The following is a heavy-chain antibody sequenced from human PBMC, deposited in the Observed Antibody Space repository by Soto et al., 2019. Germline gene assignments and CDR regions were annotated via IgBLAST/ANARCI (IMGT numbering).Heavy chain of an antibody. CDR3: ARENYRYGSGSYYRGYFDY. CDR2: IYYSGST. CDR1: GGSISSGDYY. J-gene: IGHJ4*02. Sequence: SETLSLTCTVSGGSISSGDYYWSWIRQPPGKGLEWIGYIYYSGSTYYNPSLKSRVTISVDTSKNQFSLKLSTVTAADTAVYYCARENYRYGSGSYYRGYFDYWGQGTLVTVSS. D-gene: IGHD3-10*01. V-gene: IGHV4-30-4*01.